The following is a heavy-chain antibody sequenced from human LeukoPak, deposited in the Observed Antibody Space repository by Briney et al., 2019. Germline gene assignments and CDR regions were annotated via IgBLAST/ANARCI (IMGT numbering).Heavy chain of an antibody. J-gene: IGHJ5*02. Sequence: SETLSLTCTVSGAAISTYFWSWIRQSPGKGLEWIGYIYSSGSTKYNPSLKSRVTISVDASKNQFALTLRSLTAAETAVYYCARDFWSGSVGFDPWGQGTLVTVSS. CDR1: GAAISTYF. V-gene: IGHV4-59*01. CDR2: IYSSGST. D-gene: IGHD3-3*01. CDR3: ARDFWSGSVGFDP.